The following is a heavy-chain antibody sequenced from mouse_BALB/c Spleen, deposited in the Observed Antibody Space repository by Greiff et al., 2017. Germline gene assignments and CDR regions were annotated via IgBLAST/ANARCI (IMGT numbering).Heavy chain of an antibody. CDR1: GYTFSSYW. Sequence: VQLQESGAELMKPGASVKISCKATGYTFSSYWIEWVKQRPGHGLEWIGEILPGSGSTNYNEKFKGKATFTADTSSNTAYMQLSSLTSEDSAVYYCARSGNYGKGFAYWGQGTLVTVSA. CDR2: ILPGSGST. V-gene: IGHV1-9*01. CDR3: ARSGNYGKGFAY. D-gene: IGHD2-1*01. J-gene: IGHJ3*01.